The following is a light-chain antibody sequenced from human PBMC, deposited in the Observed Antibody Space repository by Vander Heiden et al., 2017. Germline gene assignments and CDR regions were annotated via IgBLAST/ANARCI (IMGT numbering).Light chain of an antibody. CDR3: QQYHSHPPT. J-gene: IGKJ4*01. Sequence: DTRMTQSPSSLSASVGDSITITCQATQDISNFLNWFQQLPGKAPKLLINGASNLEAGVPSRFSGSGSGTHFSFTITSLQPEDLATYYCQQYHSHPPTFGGGTKVDIK. CDR1: QDISNF. V-gene: IGKV1-33*01. CDR2: GAS.